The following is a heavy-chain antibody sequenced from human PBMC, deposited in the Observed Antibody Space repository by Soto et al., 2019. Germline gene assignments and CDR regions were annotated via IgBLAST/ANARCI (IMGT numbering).Heavy chain of an antibody. J-gene: IGHJ4*02. CDR3: ARGYDEYCRGGSCYLPDY. D-gene: IGHD2-15*01. CDR1: GGTFSSYA. V-gene: IGHV1-69*12. CDR2: IIPIFGTA. Sequence: QVQLVQSGAEVKKPGSSVKVSCKASGGTFSSYAISWVRQAPGQGLEWMGGIIPIFGTANYAQKFQGRVTITADESTSTAYMELSSLRSEDTAVYYCARGYDEYCRGGSCYLPDYWGQGTLVTVSS.